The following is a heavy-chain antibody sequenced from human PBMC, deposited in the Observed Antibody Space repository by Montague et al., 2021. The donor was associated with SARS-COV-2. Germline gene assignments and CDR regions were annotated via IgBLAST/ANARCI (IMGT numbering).Heavy chain of an antibody. Sequence: SETLSLTCTVSGGSIRTSSYYWGWIRQPPGKGLDWIGNIYYSGSTYYNPSLKSRVTISVDTSKNQFSLKLSSVTAADTAVYYCAMRGGALDAFDIWGQGTMVTVSS. D-gene: IGHD4-17*01. CDR3: AMRGGALDAFDI. V-gene: IGHV4-39*01. CDR1: GGSIRTSSYY. CDR2: IYYSGST. J-gene: IGHJ3*02.